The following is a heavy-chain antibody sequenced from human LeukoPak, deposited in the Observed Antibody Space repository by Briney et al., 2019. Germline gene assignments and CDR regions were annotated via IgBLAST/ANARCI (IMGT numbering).Heavy chain of an antibody. Sequence: GGSLRLSCAASRFTFSSYWMSWVRQAPGKGLEWVANIKQDGSEKYYVDSVRGRFTISRDNAKNSLYLQMNSLRAEDTAVYYCAKDRGYCSSTSCYDGYYYYGMDVWGQGTTVTVSS. CDR1: RFTFSSYW. CDR2: IKQDGSEK. J-gene: IGHJ6*02. V-gene: IGHV3-7*01. D-gene: IGHD2-2*01. CDR3: AKDRGYCSSTSCYDGYYYYGMDV.